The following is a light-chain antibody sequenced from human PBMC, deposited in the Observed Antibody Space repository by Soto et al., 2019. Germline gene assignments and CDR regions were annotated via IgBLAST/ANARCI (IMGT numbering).Light chain of an antibody. Sequence: EIVMTQSPATLSVSPGERATLSCRASQSVSSNLAWYQQKPGQAPRRLIYGASTRATGIPARFSGSGSGTEFTLTISSLQSEDFAVSYCQQYNNWPRTFGQGPKLEIK. V-gene: IGKV3-15*01. CDR3: QQYNNWPRT. CDR2: GAS. CDR1: QSVSSN. J-gene: IGKJ2*01.